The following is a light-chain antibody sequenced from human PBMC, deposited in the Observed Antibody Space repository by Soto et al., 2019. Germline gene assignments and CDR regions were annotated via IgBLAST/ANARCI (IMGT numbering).Light chain of an antibody. V-gene: IGKV1-39*01. Sequence: DIPMTQSPSSLSASVGDRVTVTCRASQSISSFLNWYQQKPGKAPNLLIYEASTLQSGVPSRFSGSGSGTEFTLTITSLQPEDFASYYCQQSYSTPLTFGGGTKVEIK. CDR3: QQSYSTPLT. J-gene: IGKJ4*01. CDR1: QSISSF. CDR2: EAS.